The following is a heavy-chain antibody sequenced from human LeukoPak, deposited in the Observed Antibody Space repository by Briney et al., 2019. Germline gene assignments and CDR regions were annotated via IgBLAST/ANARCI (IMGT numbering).Heavy chain of an antibody. D-gene: IGHD3-10*01. CDR2: MNPNSGNT. CDR3: ARGQSGSGSYVWFDP. V-gene: IGHV1-8*01. Sequence: GASVKVSCKASGYTFTSYDINWVRQATGQGLEWMGWMNPNSGNTGYAQKFQGSVTMTRNTSISTAYMELSSLRSEDTAVYYCARGQSGSGSYVWFDPWGQGTLVTVSS. J-gene: IGHJ5*02. CDR1: GYTFTSYD.